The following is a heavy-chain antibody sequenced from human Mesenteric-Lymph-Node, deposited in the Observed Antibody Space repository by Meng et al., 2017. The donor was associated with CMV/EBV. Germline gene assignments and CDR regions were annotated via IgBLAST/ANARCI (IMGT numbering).Heavy chain of an antibody. CDR1: GFTFSSYG. J-gene: IGHJ6*02. CDR3: ARDCRGSFRNGCDYYGMDV. D-gene: IGHD3-3*01. Sequence: GGSLRLSCAASGFTFSSYGMHWVRQAPGKGLEWVAFIHYDGSNKYYADSAKGRFTISRDNSKNTLYLRMTSLRAEDTAMYYCARDCRGSFRNGCDYYGMDVWGQGTTVTVSS. V-gene: IGHV3-30*02. CDR2: IHYDGSNK.